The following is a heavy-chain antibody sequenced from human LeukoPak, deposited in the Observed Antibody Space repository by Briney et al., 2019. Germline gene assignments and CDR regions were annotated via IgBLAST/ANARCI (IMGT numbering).Heavy chain of an antibody. V-gene: IGHV1-2*02. CDR1: GYTFTRYY. D-gene: IGHD1-26*01. Sequence: GASVKVSCKASGYTFTRYYMHWVRQAPGQGLEWVGWISPKSGGTDYAQRLQGRVTMTTDTSIATAYMELSRLTSDDTAVYFCARGTIGSYSSVHDWGQGTLVTVSS. CDR2: ISPKSGGT. J-gene: IGHJ1*01. CDR3: ARGTIGSYSSVHD.